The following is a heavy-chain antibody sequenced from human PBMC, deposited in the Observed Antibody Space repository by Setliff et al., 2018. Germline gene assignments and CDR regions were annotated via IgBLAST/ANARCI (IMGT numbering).Heavy chain of an antibody. Sequence: ASVKVSCKASGYNFNGYYLHWVRQAPGQGLERLGWISPHTGNTNYAQNFQGRVTMTRDTSINTAYMELNSLRSDDTAFYYCARRASSVTVTGYYFDSWGQGTLVTVSS. CDR1: GYNFNGYY. CDR2: ISPHTGNT. D-gene: IGHD6-19*01. V-gene: IGHV1-2*02. J-gene: IGHJ4*02. CDR3: ARRASSVTVTGYYFDS.